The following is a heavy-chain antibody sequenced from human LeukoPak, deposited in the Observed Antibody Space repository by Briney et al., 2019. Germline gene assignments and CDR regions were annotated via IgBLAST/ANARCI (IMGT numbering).Heavy chain of an antibody. J-gene: IGHJ4*02. CDR1: GFTFDDYA. D-gene: IGHD6-13*01. V-gene: IGHV3-11*01. CDR3: ARDRAAEGFDY. CDR2: ISSSGTTI. Sequence: GGSLRLSCAASGFTFDDYAMHWVRQAPGKGLECVSYISSSGTTIYYADSVKGRFTISRDNTKNSLYLQMDSLRAEDTAVYYCARDRAAEGFDYWGQGTLVTVSS.